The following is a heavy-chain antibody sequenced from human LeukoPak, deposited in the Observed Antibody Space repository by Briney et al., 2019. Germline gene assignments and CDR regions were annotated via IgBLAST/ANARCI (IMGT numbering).Heavy chain of an antibody. Sequence: GGSLRLSCAASGLTFRNYGMHWVCQAPGKGLEWVAIISYDGSNKYYADSVRGRFTISKDNSQNTLYLQMNSLRAEDTAVYYCASHRGDYATGYFDYWGQGTLVTVSS. V-gene: IGHV3-30*03. CDR3: ASHRGDYATGYFDY. CDR1: GLTFRNYG. J-gene: IGHJ4*02. D-gene: IGHD1-1*01. CDR2: ISYDGSNK.